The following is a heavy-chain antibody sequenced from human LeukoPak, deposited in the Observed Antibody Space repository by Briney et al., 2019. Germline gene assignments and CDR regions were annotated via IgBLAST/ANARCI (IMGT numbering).Heavy chain of an antibody. CDR2: ISPNSGGT. CDR1: GYTFTAYF. J-gene: IGHJ4*02. V-gene: IGHV1-2*02. CDR3: ARETGTAGDRSWDY. D-gene: IGHD2-15*01. Sequence: ASVKVSCKASGYTFTAYFIHWVRQAPGQGLEWMGWISPNSGGTNYAQNFQGRVTMTRDTSISTAYMELSRLRSDDTAVYYCARETGTAGDRSWDYWGQGALVTVSS.